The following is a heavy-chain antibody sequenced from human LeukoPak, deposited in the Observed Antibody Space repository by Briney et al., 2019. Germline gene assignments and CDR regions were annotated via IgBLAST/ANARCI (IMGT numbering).Heavy chain of an antibody. Sequence: SETLSLTCAVYGGSFSGYYWSWIRQPPGKGLEWIGEINHSGSTNYNPSLKSRVTVSVDTSKNQFSLKLSSVTAADTAVYYCARGVTRLYYYGSGSSLSFDYWGQGTLVTVSS. J-gene: IGHJ4*02. V-gene: IGHV4-34*01. CDR3: ARGVTRLYYYGSGSSLSFDY. CDR2: INHSGST. D-gene: IGHD3-10*01. CDR1: GGSFSGYY.